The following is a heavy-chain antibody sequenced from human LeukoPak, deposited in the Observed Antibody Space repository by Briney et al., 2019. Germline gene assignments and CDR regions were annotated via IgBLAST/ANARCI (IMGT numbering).Heavy chain of an antibody. CDR1: GYTFTSNY. J-gene: IGHJ4*02. V-gene: IGHV1-46*01. D-gene: IGHD1-26*01. CDR3: ATGGLLRCFDY. CDR2: IYPRDGST. Sequence: ASVKVSCKASGYTFTSNYIHWVRQAPGQGLEWMGMIYPRDGSTSYAQKFQGRVTVTRDTSTSTVHMELSGLRSEDTAVYYCATGGLLRCFDYWGQGTLVTVSS.